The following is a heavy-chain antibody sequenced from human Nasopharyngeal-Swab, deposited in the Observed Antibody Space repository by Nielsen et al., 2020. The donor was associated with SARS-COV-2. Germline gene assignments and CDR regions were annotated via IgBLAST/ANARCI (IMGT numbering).Heavy chain of an antibody. D-gene: IGHD5-12*01. Sequence: SVKVSCKTSGDTFTNSAISWVLQAPGQGLEWMGGIVPALGLPNYAQKFRGRVTISADRSTTTSYLELSSLRSEDTAIYYCAREGEYGAYDAPDYWGQGTLVTVSS. CDR1: GDTFTNSA. V-gene: IGHV1-69*10. J-gene: IGHJ4*02. CDR3: AREGEYGAYDAPDY. CDR2: IVPALGLP.